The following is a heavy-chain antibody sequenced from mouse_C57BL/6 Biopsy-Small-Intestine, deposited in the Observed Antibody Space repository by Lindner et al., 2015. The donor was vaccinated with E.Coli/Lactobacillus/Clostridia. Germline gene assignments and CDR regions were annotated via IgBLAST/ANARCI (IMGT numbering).Heavy chain of an antibody. Sequence: SVKVSCKVSGYTLTGLSMHWVRQAPGEGLEWMGGFDPEDGETIYAQKFQGRVTMTEDTSTDTAYMELSSLRSEDTAVYYCATGRGQLWLRDYFYYMDVWGKGTTVTVSS. J-gene: IGHJ1*03. CDR2: FDPEDGET. CDR3: ATGRGQLWLRDYFYYMDV. CDR1: GYTLTGLS. V-gene: IGHV1-59*01. D-gene: IGHD2-1*01.